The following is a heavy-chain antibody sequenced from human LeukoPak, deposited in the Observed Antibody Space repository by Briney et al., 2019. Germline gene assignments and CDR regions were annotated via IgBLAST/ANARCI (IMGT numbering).Heavy chain of an antibody. Sequence: GASVKVSCKASGYTFTGYYIHWVRQAPGQGLEWMGWISPYNGDTKYAQKLQGRVTMTTETSTSTAYMELRSLRSDDTAVYYCAKDEGGTYYFDYWGQGTLVTVSS. CDR1: GYTFTGYY. D-gene: IGHD1-26*01. V-gene: IGHV1-18*04. CDR2: ISPYNGDT. CDR3: AKDEGGTYYFDY. J-gene: IGHJ4*02.